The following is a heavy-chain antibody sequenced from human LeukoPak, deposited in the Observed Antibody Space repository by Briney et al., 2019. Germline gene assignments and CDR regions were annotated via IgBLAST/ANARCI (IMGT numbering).Heavy chain of an antibody. V-gene: IGHV3-48*01. CDR2: ISSSSSTI. J-gene: IGHJ5*02. CDR3: ARDIRKWELLRGFDP. Sequence: GGSLRLSCAASGFTFSSYSMNWVRQAPGKGLEWVSYISSSSSTIYYADSVKGRFTISRDNAKNSLYLQMNSLRAEDTAVYYCARDIRKWELLRGFDPWGQGTLVTVSS. CDR1: GFTFSSYS. D-gene: IGHD1-26*01.